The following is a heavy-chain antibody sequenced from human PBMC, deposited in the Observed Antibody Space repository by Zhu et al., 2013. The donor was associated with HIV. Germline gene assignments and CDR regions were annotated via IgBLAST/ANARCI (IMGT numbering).Heavy chain of an antibody. CDR2: FNPLFGTV. Sequence: QVQLVQSGAEVKKPGSSVKVSCKASGDTFSTNAISWVRQAPGQGLEWMGGFNPLFGTVEYAQSFQDRLTITADESTTTVYMELSSLRSEDTALYYCARGVSISATLTNWFDPWGQGTRVTVSS. D-gene: IGHD3-3*02. CDR1: GDTFSTNA. CDR3: ARGVSISATLTNWFDP. J-gene: IGHJ5*02. V-gene: IGHV1-69*12.